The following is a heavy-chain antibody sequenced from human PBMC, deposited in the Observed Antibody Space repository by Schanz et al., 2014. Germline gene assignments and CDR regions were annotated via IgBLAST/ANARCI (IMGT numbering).Heavy chain of an antibody. J-gene: IGHJ6*02. D-gene: IGHD3-9*01. V-gene: IGHV3-48*02. CDR2: IGSSSTTM. Sequence: EVYLVESGGGLVQPGGSLRLSCAASGFTFFTCNMNWVRQAPGRGLEWISYIGSSSTTMYYADSVKGRFTISRDNAKNSLYLQMNSLRDEDTAVYYCARDHPHRGVTGYYNDVWGQGTSVTVSS. CDR3: ARDHPHRGVTGYYNDV. CDR1: GFTFFTCN.